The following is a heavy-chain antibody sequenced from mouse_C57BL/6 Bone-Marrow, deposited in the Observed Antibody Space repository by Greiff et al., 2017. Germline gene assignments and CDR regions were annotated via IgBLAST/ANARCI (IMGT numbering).Heavy chain of an antibody. Sequence: VQLQQPGAELVMPGASVKLSCKASGYTFTSYWMHWVKQRPGQGLEWIGEIDPSDSYTNYNQKFKGKSTLTVDKSSSTAYMQLSSLTSEDSAVYYCAREGLRRGFDYGGQGTTLTVSA. CDR2: IDPSDSYT. V-gene: IGHV1-69*01. CDR3: AREGLRRGFDY. D-gene: IGHD2-4*01. CDR1: GYTFTSYW. J-gene: IGHJ2*01.